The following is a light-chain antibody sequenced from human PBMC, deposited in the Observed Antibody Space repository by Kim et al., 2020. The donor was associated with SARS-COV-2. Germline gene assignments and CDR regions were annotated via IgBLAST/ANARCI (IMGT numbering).Light chain of an antibody. CDR3: SSYTRSSIRV. Sequence: GQSIIISCTGSGSDMGRFKYVSWYQQHPGKGPQLMIYDVTKRPSGVSNRFSGSKSGNTASLTISGLQVEDEADYYCSSYTRSSIRVFGGGTQLTVL. CDR2: DVT. V-gene: IGLV2-14*03. CDR1: GSDMGRFKY. J-gene: IGLJ3*02.